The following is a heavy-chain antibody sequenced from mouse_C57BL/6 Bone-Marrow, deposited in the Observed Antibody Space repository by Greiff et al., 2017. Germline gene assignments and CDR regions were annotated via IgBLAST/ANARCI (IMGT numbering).Heavy chain of an antibody. CDR1: GFTFTDFY. CDR3: ARDTTVLPFAY. D-gene: IGHD1-1*01. Sequence: EVQRVESGGGLVQSGRSLRLSCATSGFTFTDFYMEWVRQAPGQGLEWIAASRHKANDDTTEYSASVKGRFIVSRDTSQSILYLQMNALGAEDTAIYYCARDTTVLPFAYWGPGTLVTVSA. CDR2: SRHKANDDTT. J-gene: IGHJ3*01. V-gene: IGHV7-1*01.